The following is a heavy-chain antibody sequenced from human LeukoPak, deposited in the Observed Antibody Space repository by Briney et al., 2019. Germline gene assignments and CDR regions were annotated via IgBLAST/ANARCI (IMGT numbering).Heavy chain of an antibody. CDR3: ARDPRSSSFGGLDS. J-gene: IGHJ4*02. CDR2: IKQDGSEK. Sequence: PGGSLRLSCAASGFTFRTYWMSWVRQAPGRGVEWVANIKQDGSEKDYVDSVKGRFTISRDNAKSSLYLQMNSLRVDDTAVYYCARDPRSSSFGGLDSWGQGTLVTVSS. V-gene: IGHV3-7*01. D-gene: IGHD6-6*01. CDR1: GFTFRTYW.